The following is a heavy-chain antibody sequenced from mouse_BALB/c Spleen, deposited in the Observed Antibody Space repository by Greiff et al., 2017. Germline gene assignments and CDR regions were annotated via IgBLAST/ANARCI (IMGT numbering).Heavy chain of an antibody. CDR1: GFNIKDYY. D-gene: IGHD2-14*01. CDR3: ASRYDEQDYAMDY. J-gene: IGHJ4*01. V-gene: IGHV14-3*02. CDR2: IDPANGNT. Sequence: EVKLQESGAELVRPGASVKLSCTASGFNIKDYYMHWVKQRPEQGLEWIGWIDPANGNTKYDPKFQGKATIAADTSSNTAYLQLSSLTSEDTAVYYCASRYDEQDYAMDYWGQGTSVTVSS.